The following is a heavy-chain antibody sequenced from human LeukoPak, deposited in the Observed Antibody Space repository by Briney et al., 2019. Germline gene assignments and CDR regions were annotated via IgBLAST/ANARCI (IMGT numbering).Heavy chain of an antibody. CDR2: ISGSGGST. Sequence: GGSLRLSCAASGFTFSGYGMSWVRQAPGKGLEWVSAISGSGGSTYYADSVKGRFTISRDNSKNTLYLQMNSLRAEDTAVYYCAKDYYDSSGYIDFDYWGQGTLVTVSS. CDR3: AKDYYDSSGYIDFDY. CDR1: GFTFSGYG. D-gene: IGHD3-22*01. J-gene: IGHJ4*02. V-gene: IGHV3-23*01.